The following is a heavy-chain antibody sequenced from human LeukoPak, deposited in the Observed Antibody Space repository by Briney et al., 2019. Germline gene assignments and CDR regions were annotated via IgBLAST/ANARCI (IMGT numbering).Heavy chain of an antibody. Sequence: PGGSLRLSCAASGFTFSSHAMSWVRQAPGKGLEWVSAMSGNGDDTYYADSVRGRFTISRDNSKNTLYLQMNSLRAEDTAVYYCAIYDSSGYYNYWGQGTLVTVSS. J-gene: IGHJ4*02. V-gene: IGHV3-23*01. CDR2: MSGNGDDT. CDR3: AIYDSSGYYNY. CDR1: GFTFSSHA. D-gene: IGHD3-22*01.